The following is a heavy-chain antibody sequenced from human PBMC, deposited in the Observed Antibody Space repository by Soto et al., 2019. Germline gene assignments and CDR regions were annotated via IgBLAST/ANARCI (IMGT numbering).Heavy chain of an antibody. V-gene: IGHV3-21*01. CDR3: ARERSYSDSSGDPIPFDY. Sequence: PGGSLRLSCEAYGFSFSRYSMIWVRQAPGKGREWLSSITSSSSYIYDADLVKGRFTISRDNAKNSLYLQMNGLRAEDTAVYYCARERSYSDSSGDPIPFDYWGQGTLVTVSS. CDR1: GFSFSRYS. CDR2: ITSSSSYI. J-gene: IGHJ4*02. D-gene: IGHD3-22*01.